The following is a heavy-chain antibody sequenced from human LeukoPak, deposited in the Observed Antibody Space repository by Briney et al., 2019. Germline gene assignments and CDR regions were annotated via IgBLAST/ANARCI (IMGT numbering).Heavy chain of an antibody. CDR1: GFTFSGYC. D-gene: IGHD6-13*01. V-gene: IGHV3-48*01. CDR3: AREGDITGAAGTELDY. Sequence: PGGSLRLSCAASGFTFSGYCMTWVRQAPGKGLEWVSYISSSSGSIYYSDSVKGRFTVSRDNAKNSLYLQMNSLRAEDTAVYYCAREGDITGAAGTELDYWGQGALVTVSS. CDR2: ISSSSGSI. J-gene: IGHJ4*02.